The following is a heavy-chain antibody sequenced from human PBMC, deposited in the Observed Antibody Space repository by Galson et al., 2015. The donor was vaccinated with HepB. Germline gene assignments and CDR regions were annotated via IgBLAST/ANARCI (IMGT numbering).Heavy chain of an antibody. D-gene: IGHD6-13*01. Sequence: SVKVSCKASGYTFTAYYMHWVRQAPGQGLEWMGYIYPNTGGTNYAQKLQGRVTMTRDTSVSTAYMEVIRLRSDDTAVYYCARVTEQLGPGRGGMDVWGQGTTVTVSS. J-gene: IGHJ6*02. CDR2: IYPNTGGT. CDR3: ARVTEQLGPGRGGMDV. CDR1: GYTFTAYY. V-gene: IGHV1-2*02.